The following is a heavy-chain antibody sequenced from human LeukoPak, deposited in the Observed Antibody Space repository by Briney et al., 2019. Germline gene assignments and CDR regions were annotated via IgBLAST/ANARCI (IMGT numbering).Heavy chain of an antibody. CDR1: GGTFSSYA. Sequence: SVKVSCKASGGTFSSYAISWVRQAPGQGLEWMGGIIPIFGTANYAQKFQGRVTITADESTSTAYMELSSLRSEDTAVYYCARAQVEAAAGAFDIWGQGTMVTVSS. D-gene: IGHD6-13*01. CDR3: ARAQVEAAAGAFDI. V-gene: IGHV1-69*13. J-gene: IGHJ3*02. CDR2: IIPIFGTA.